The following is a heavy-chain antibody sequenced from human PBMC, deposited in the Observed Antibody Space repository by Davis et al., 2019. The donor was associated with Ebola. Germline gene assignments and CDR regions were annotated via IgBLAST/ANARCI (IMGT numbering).Heavy chain of an antibody. D-gene: IGHD3-16*02. CDR2: ISAYNGNT. CDR3: ARSNRRLAPYYYYGMDV. V-gene: IGHV1-18*01. CDR1: GYTFTSYG. Sequence: ASVKVSCKASGYTFTSYGISWVRQAPGQGLEWMGWISAYNGNTNYAQKFQGRVTITADKSTSTAYMELSSLRSEDTAVYYCARSNRRLAPYYYYGMDVWGQGTTVTVSS. J-gene: IGHJ6*02.